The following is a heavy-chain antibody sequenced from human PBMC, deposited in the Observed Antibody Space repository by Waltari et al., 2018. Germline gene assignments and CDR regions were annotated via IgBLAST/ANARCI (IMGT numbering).Heavy chain of an antibody. CDR2: IYYSGRT. CDR1: GGSISSSSYY. Sequence: QLQLQESGPGLVKPSETLSLTCTVSGGSISSSSYYWGWIRQPPGKGLEWIGSIYYSGRTYFNPSLKSRVTISVDTSKNQFSLKLSSVTAADTAVYYCWQQLVQTRYYYMDVWGKGTTVTISS. J-gene: IGHJ6*03. D-gene: IGHD6-13*01. V-gene: IGHV4-39*07. CDR3: WQQLVQTRYYYMDV.